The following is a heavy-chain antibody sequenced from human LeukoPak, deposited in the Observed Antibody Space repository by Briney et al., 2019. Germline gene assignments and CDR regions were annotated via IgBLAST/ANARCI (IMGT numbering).Heavy chain of an antibody. CDR1: GFNFNDAW. J-gene: IGHJ4*02. D-gene: IGHD2-15*01. CDR3: AKDFDEVVVVTTGGY. Sequence: PGGSLRLSCTVSGFNFNDAWMSWVRQAPGKGLEWVGRLKSRGGGETADYSAPVKGRFTVSRDDSQNTLYLQMNSLKIEDTAVYYCAKDFDEVVVVTTGGYWGQGTLVTVSS. V-gene: IGHV3-15*01. CDR2: LKSRGGGETA.